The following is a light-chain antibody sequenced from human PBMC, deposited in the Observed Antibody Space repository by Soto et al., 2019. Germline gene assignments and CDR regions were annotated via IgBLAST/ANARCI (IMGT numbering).Light chain of an antibody. V-gene: IGLV2-14*03. CDR1: SSDVGGYNY. Sequence: QSALTQPASVSGSPGQWITISCTGTSSDVGGYNYVSWYQQHPGRAPKLIISDVSNRPSGVSDRFSGSKSGNTASLTISGLQAEDEADYYCSSYTNSRVPIFGGGTQLTVL. CDR3: SSYTNSRVPI. J-gene: IGLJ2*01. CDR2: DVS.